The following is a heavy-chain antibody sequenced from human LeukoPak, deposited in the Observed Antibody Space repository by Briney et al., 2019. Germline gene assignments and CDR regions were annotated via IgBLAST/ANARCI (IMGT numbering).Heavy chain of an antibody. D-gene: IGHD3-10*01. CDR3: AKSYYYGSGSYLDY. CDR1: GFTFSSYA. Sequence: GGSLRLSCAASGFTFSSYALTWVRQAPGKGLEWVSVISGSGGSTYNADSVKGRSTISRDNSKNTLYLQMNSLRAEDTAVYYCAKSYYYGSGSYLDYWGQGTLVTVS. J-gene: IGHJ4*02. V-gene: IGHV3-23*01. CDR2: ISGSGGST.